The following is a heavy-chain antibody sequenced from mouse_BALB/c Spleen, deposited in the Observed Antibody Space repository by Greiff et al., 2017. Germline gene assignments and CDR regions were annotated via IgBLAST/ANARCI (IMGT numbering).Heavy chain of an antibody. CDR1: GYTFTSYV. Sequence: EVKVVESGPELVKPGASVKMSCKASGYTFTSYVMHWVKQKPGQGLEWIGYINPYNDGTKYNEKFKGKATLTSDKSSSTAYMELSSLTSEDSAVYYCARGYGNYGYWGQGTTLTVSS. CDR2: INPYNDGT. J-gene: IGHJ2*01. D-gene: IGHD2-10*02. V-gene: IGHV1-14*01. CDR3: ARGYGNYGY.